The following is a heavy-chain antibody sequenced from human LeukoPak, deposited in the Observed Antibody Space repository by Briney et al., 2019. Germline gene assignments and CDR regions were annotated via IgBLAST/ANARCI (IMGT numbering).Heavy chain of an antibody. V-gene: IGHV1-46*01. J-gene: IGHJ3*02. CDR1: GFTFTDYF. D-gene: IGHD5-12*01. Sequence: GASVKVSCKACGFTFTDYFMHWVRQAPGQGLEWMGIINYSGVITSYALEFQGRVTMTSDTSTSTVYMELSSLRSEDTGVYYCARLAMIAPRAFDIWGKGTMVTVSS. CDR3: ARLAMIAPRAFDI. CDR2: INYSGVIT.